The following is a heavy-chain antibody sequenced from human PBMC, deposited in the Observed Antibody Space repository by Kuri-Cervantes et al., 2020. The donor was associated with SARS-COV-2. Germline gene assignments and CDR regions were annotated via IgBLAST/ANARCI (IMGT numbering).Heavy chain of an antibody. Sequence: SVKVSCKASGGTFSSYAISWVRQAPGQGLEWMGGIIPIFGTANYAQKFQGRVTITADESTSTAYMELRSLRSDDTAVYYCATSEYGVDAFDIWGQGTMVTVSS. CDR3: ATSEYGVDAFDI. CDR2: IIPIFGTA. J-gene: IGHJ3*02. D-gene: IGHD2-2*01. V-gene: IGHV1-69*13. CDR1: GGTFSSYA.